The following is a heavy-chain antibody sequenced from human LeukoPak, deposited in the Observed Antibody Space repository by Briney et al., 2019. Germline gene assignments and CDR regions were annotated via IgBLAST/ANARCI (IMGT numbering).Heavy chain of an antibody. CDR3: ARDIDYSSGCHY. D-gene: IGHD6-19*01. V-gene: IGHV1-18*01. Sequence: ASVKVSCKASGYTFTSYGISWVGQAPGQGLEWMGWISAYNGNTNYAQKLQGRVTMTPDPSTSTAYMELRSLRSDDTAVYYCARDIDYSSGCHYWGQGTLVTVSS. J-gene: IGHJ4*02. CDR2: ISAYNGNT. CDR1: GYTFTSYG.